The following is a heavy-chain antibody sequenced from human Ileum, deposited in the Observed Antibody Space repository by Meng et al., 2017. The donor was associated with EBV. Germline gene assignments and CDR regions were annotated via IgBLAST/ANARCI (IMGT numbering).Heavy chain of an antibody. V-gene: IGHV4-34*01. J-gene: IGHJ4*02. CDR1: GGSFSGYY. CDR3: ARGHDYGDYASDY. Sequence: CGAGLCRPSETLSLTSAVFGGSFSGYYWSWIRQPPGKGLEGIGEINHSGSTNYNPALKSRVTISVDTSKNQFSLKLSSVTAADTAVYYCARGHDYGDYASDYWGQGTLVTVSS. CDR2: INHSGST. D-gene: IGHD4-17*01.